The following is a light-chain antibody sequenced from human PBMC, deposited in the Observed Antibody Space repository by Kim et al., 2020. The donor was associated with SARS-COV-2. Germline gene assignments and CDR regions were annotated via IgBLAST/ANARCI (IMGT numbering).Light chain of an antibody. CDR2: DTS. CDR3: LLFYGGARA. V-gene: IGLV7-46*01. Sequence: PGATVTLTFGSSTGTVTRGHYPYWFQQKPRQAPRTLIFDTSKKHSWTPARFSGSLLGGKAALTLSGAQPEDEADYYCLLFYGGARAFGGGTKVTVL. J-gene: IGLJ2*01. CDR1: TGTVTRGHY.